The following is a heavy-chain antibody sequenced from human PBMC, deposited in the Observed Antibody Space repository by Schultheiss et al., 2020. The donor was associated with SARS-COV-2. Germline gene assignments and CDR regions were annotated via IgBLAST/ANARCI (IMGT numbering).Heavy chain of an antibody. J-gene: IGHJ6*02. Sequence: ASVKVSCKASGYTFTSYDINWVRQATGQGLEWMGWMNPNSGNTGYAQKFQGRVTMTRNTSISTAYMELSSLRSEDTAVYYCARHGWQLVEVLHLPYYYYGMDVWGQGTTVTVSS. D-gene: IGHD6-6*01. V-gene: IGHV1-8*01. CDR3: ARHGWQLVEVLHLPYYYYGMDV. CDR1: GYTFTSYD. CDR2: MNPNSGNT.